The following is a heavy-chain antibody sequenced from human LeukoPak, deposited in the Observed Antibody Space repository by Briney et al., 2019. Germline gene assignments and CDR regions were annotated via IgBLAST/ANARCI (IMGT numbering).Heavy chain of an antibody. V-gene: IGHV3-21*01. D-gene: IGHD2-15*01. Sequence: GGSLRLSCAASGFTFSSYGMNWVRRAPGKGLEWVSSISTSSSYIYYADSVRGRFTISRDNAKNSLYLQMNSLRAEDTAVYSCARGADGVSSNSRGWFDPWGQGTLVTVSS. CDR3: ARGADGVSSNSRGWFDP. CDR1: GFTFSSYG. J-gene: IGHJ5*02. CDR2: ISTSSSYI.